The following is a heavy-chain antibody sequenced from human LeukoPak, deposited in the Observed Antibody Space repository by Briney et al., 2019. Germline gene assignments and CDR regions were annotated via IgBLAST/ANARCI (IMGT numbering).Heavy chain of an antibody. V-gene: IGHV3-38-3*01. CDR3: ANGVDYDSSGYSTDAFDI. CDR1: GFTVSSNE. D-gene: IGHD3-22*01. J-gene: IGHJ3*02. CDR2: ISGGST. Sequence: PGGSLRLSCAASGFTVSSNEMSWVRQAPGKGLEWVSSISGGSTYYADSRKGRFTISRDNSKNTLHLQMNSLRAEDTAVYYCANGVDYDSSGYSTDAFDIWGQGTMVTVSS.